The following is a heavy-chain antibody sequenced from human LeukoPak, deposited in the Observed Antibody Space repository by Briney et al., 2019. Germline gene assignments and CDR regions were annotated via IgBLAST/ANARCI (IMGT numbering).Heavy chain of an antibody. Sequence: GGSLRLSCAASGFTFSSYWISWVRQAPGKGLEWVANIKQDGSEKYYVDSVKGRFTISRDDAKNSLYLQMNSLRAEDTAVYYCARERAARPWVDYWGQGTLVTVSS. D-gene: IGHD6-6*01. CDR2: IKQDGSEK. V-gene: IGHV3-7*01. CDR3: ARERAARPWVDY. CDR1: GFTFSSYW. J-gene: IGHJ4*02.